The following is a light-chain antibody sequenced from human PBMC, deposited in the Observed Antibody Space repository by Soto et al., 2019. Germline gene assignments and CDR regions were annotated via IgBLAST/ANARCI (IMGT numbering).Light chain of an antibody. CDR1: SSAVGGYNY. J-gene: IGLJ1*01. V-gene: IGLV2-14*01. CDR3: TSYTTSSTYV. CDR2: DVA. Sequence: QSALTQPASVSGSPGQSIAISCTGTSSAVGGYNYVSWYQQHPGKAPKLMLYDVAIRPSGVSDRFSGSKSGNTASLTISGLQAEDEADYYCTSYTTSSTYVFGTGTKVTVL.